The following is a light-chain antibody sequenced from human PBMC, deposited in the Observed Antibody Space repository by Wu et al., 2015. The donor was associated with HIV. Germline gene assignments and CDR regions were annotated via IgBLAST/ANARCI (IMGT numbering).Light chain of an antibody. CDR1: QSIPSW. J-gene: IGKJ1*01. Sequence: SPSTLSASVGDRVIITCRVSQSIPSWLAWYQQKPGKAPKLLIYKSSTLDDGVPSRFSGSASGTQFTLTINNLQPDDFATYYCQLRKTFGQGTTVEIK. CDR2: KSS. CDR3: QLRKT. V-gene: IGKV1-5*03.